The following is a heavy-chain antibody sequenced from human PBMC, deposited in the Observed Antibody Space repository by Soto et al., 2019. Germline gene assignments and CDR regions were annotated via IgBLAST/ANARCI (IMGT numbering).Heavy chain of an antibody. CDR1: GFTFSSYA. Sequence: RGSLRLSCAASGFTFSSYAMSWVRQAPGKGLEWVSAISGSGGSTYYADSVKGRLTISRDNSKNTLYLQMNSLRAEDTAVYYCAKASHKYSSGWYDCWGQGTLVTVSS. J-gene: IGHJ5*01. V-gene: IGHV3-23*01. CDR3: AKASHKYSSGWYDC. CDR2: ISGSGGST. D-gene: IGHD6-19*01.